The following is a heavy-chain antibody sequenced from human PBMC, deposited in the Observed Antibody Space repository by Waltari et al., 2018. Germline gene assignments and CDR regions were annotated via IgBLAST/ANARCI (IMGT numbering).Heavy chain of an antibody. J-gene: IGHJ5*02. Sequence: QVQLQQWGAGLLKPSETLSLTCAVYGGSFSGYYWSWIRQPPGKGLEWIGEINHSGRTNYNPSLKSRVTISVDTSKNQFSLKLSSVTAADTAVYYCARASLPDYGDYLEGFDPWGQGTLVTVSS. D-gene: IGHD4-17*01. CDR1: GGSFSGYY. CDR2: INHSGRT. CDR3: ARASLPDYGDYLEGFDP. V-gene: IGHV4-34*01.